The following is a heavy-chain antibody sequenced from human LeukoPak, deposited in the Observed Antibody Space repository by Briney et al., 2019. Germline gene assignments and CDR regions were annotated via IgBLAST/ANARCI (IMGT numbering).Heavy chain of an antibody. D-gene: IGHD3-9*01. V-gene: IGHV4-34*01. CDR1: GGSFSGYY. J-gene: IGHJ4*02. Sequence: SETLSLTCAVYGGSFSGYYWSWIRQPPGKGLEWIGEINHSGSTNYNPSLKSRVTISVDTSKNQFSLKLSSVTAADPTLYYCARGVLRYFDWLLPPGYFDYWGQGTLVTVSS. CDR2: INHSGST. CDR3: ARGVLRYFDWLLPPGYFDY.